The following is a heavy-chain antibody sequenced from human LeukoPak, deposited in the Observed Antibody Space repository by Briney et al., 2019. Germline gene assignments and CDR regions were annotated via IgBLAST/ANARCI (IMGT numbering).Heavy chain of an antibody. V-gene: IGHV1-18*01. CDR2: ISTYNGYR. J-gene: IGHJ6*04. Sequence: GASVTVSCTASGYTFNIYGISWVRQAPAQGREGMGWISTYNGYRNYAQRLQGRVTITTETSTSTAYMELSSLRSDDTAVYYCARNSSDWYGYMDVWGKGTTVTVSS. D-gene: IGHD6-19*01. CDR1: GYTFNIYG. CDR3: ARNSSDWYGYMDV.